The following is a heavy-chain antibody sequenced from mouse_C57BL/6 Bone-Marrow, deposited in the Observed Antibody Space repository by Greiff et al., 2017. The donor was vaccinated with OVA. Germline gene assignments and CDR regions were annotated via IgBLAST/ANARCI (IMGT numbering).Heavy chain of an antibody. CDR2: IDPENGDT. D-gene: IGHD1-1*01. J-gene: IGHJ3*01. CDR3: TTGPLRTWLAD. Sequence: EVQLQQSGAELVRPGASVKLSCTASGFNIKDDYMHWVKQRPEQGLEWIGWIDPENGDTEYASKFQGKATITADTSSNTAYLQLSSLTSEDTAVYYCTTGPLRTWLADWGQGTLVTVSA. CDR1: GFNIKDDY. V-gene: IGHV14-4*01.